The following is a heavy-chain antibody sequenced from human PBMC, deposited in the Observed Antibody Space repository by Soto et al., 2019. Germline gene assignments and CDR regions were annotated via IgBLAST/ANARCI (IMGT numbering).Heavy chain of an antibody. CDR2: INWNGGST. V-gene: IGHV3-20*04. Sequence: GGSLRLSCAASGFTVSSNYMSWVRQAPGKGLEWVSGINWNGGSTGYADSVKGRFTISRDNAKNSLYLQMNSLRAEDTALYYCARDRSGPYYGMDVWGQGTTVTVSS. D-gene: IGHD3-10*01. CDR3: ARDRSGPYYGMDV. CDR1: GFTVSSNY. J-gene: IGHJ6*02.